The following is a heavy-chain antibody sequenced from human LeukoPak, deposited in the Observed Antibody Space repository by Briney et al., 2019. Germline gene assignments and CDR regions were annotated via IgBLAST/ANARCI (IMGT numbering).Heavy chain of an antibody. V-gene: IGHV1-18*01. CDR3: ARDAHYDSSGYYSSWTTDY. CDR2: ISAYNGNT. D-gene: IGHD3-22*01. J-gene: IGHJ4*02. CDR1: GYTFSSYG. Sequence: ASVKVSCKASGYTFSSYGISWVRQAPGQGLEWMGWISAYNGNTNYAQKFQGRVTMTTDTSTSTAYMELRSLRSDDTAVYYCARDAHYDSSGYYSSWTTDYWGQGTLVTVSS.